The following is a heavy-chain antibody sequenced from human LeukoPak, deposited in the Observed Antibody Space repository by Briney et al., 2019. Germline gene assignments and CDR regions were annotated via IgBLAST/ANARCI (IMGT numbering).Heavy chain of an antibody. CDR3: ARTAYYYDGNWYFDL. Sequence: SETLSLTCTVSGGSMSNNYWSWIRQPAGKGLEWIGRIQPSGSTNDNPSLKSRLTMSLDTSKNQFSLRLSSVTAADTAVYYCARTAYYYDGNWYFDLWGRGTLVTVSS. CDR2: IQPSGST. V-gene: IGHV4-4*07. J-gene: IGHJ2*01. D-gene: IGHD3-22*01. CDR1: GGSMSNNY.